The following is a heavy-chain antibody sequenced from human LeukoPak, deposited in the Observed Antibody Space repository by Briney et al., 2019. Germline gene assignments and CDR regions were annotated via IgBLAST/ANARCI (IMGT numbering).Heavy chain of an antibody. J-gene: IGHJ4*02. V-gene: IGHV3-21*01. D-gene: IGHD2/OR15-2a*01. CDR1: GFTFSSYS. CDR2: ISSSSSYI. CDR3: ARGPTRANSSDY. Sequence: GGSLRLSCAASGFTFSSYSMNWVRQAPGKGLEWVSSISSSSSYIYYADSVKGRFTISRDNAKNSLYLQMNSLRAEDTAVYYCARGPTRANSSDYWGQGTLVTVSS.